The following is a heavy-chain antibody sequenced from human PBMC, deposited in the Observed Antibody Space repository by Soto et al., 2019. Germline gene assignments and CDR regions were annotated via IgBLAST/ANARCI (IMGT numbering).Heavy chain of an antibody. CDR3: AKAAVSAAFDI. CDR1: GFTFDDYA. Sequence: EVQLVESGGGLVQPGRSLRLSCAASGFTFDDYAMHWVRQAPGKGLEWVSGISWNSGSIGYADSVKGRFTISRDNAKISLYLQMTRLRAEDTDLYYCAKAAVSAAFDICGQGTIVTVSS. V-gene: IGHV3-9*01. J-gene: IGHJ3*02. CDR2: ISWNSGSI. D-gene: IGHD6-19*01.